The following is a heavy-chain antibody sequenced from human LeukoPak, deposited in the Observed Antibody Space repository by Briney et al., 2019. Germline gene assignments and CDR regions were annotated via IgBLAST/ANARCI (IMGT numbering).Heavy chain of an antibody. CDR1: GFTFSSYA. CDR2: ISYDGSNK. D-gene: IGHD3-9*01. V-gene: IGHV3-30-3*01. CDR3: ASGQALTGFRTFDY. J-gene: IGHJ4*02. Sequence: GRSLRLSCAASGFTFSSYAMHWVRQAPGKGLEWVAVISYDGSNKYYADSVKGRFTISRDNSKNTLYLQMNSLRAEDTAVYYCASGQALTGFRTFDYRGQGTLVTVSS.